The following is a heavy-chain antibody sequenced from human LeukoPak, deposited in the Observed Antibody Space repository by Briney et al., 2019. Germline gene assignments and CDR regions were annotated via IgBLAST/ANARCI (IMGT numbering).Heavy chain of an antibody. CDR1: GGTFSSYA. Sequence: ASVKVSCKASGGTFSSYAISWVRQAPGQGLEWMGGIIPIFGTANYAQKFQGRVTITTDESTSTAYMELSGLRSEDTAVYYCASGNGEQLAPPHWGQGTLVTVSS. CDR3: ASGNGEQLAPPH. CDR2: IIPIFGTA. J-gene: IGHJ4*02. V-gene: IGHV1-69*05. D-gene: IGHD6-6*01.